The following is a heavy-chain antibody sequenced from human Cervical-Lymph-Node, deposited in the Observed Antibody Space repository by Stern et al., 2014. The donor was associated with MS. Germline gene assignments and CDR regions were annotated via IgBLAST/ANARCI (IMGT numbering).Heavy chain of an antibody. Sequence: LVQSGAEVKKPGSSVKVSCQASGGTFSTLAINWVRQASGQGLEWMGGIIPIIDSANYAQKFQDRVTITADTSTRTVYMELRNLSTEDTAVFFCARDRRDAHTYAFDTWGQGTPVTVSA. V-gene: IGHV1-69*06. CDR3: ARDRRDAHTYAFDT. J-gene: IGHJ3*02. CDR1: GGTFSTLA. D-gene: IGHD5-24*01. CDR2: IIPIIDSA.